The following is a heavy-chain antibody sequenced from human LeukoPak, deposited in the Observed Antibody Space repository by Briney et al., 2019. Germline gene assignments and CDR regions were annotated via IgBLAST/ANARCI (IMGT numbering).Heavy chain of an antibody. CDR3: ATGYSGYDLIY. CDR2: IYYSGST. D-gene: IGHD5-12*01. Sequence: SEILSLTCTVSGGSISSHYWSWIRQPPGKGLEWIGYIYYSGSTNYNPSLKSRVTISVDTSKNQFSLKLSSVTAADTAVYYCATGYSGYDLIYWGQGTLVTVSS. CDR1: GGSISSHY. J-gene: IGHJ4*02. V-gene: IGHV4-59*11.